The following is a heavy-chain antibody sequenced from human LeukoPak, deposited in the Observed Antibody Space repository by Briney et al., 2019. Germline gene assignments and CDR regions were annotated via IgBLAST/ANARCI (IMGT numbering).Heavy chain of an antibody. CDR3: ARRGGSSSRRSPIDY. Sequence: GGSLRLSCAASGFTLSDYWMTRVLQAPGKGPEWVANIKQDGSEKYYVDSVRGRFTISRDDAKNSLFLQMNSLRVEDTAVYYCARRGGSSSRRSPIDYWGQGTLVTVSS. CDR2: IKQDGSEK. J-gene: IGHJ4*02. D-gene: IGHD6-6*01. V-gene: IGHV3-7*01. CDR1: GFTLSDYW.